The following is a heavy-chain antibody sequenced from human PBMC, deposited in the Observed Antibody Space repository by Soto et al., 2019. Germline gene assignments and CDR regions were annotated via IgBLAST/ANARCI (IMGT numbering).Heavy chain of an antibody. D-gene: IGHD3-10*01. CDR2: IYHSGST. V-gene: IGHV4-30-2*01. CDR3: ARGGLWFGELSVVAFDI. Sequence: QLQLQESGSGLVKPSQTLSLTCAVSGGSISSGGYSWSWIRQPPGKGLEWIGYIYHSGSTYYHPSLKSRVTLSVDRSKNQLSRKLSSVTAADTAVDYGARGGLWFGELSVVAFDIWGQGTMVTVSS. CDR1: GGSISSGGYS. J-gene: IGHJ3*02.